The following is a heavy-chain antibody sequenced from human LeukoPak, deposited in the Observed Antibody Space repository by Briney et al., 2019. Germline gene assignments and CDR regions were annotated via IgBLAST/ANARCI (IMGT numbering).Heavy chain of an antibody. D-gene: IGHD3-22*01. V-gene: IGHV3-7*01. J-gene: IGHJ4*02. CDR2: INQDGSKK. Sequence: GGSLRLSCTASGFSFSGYWMTWVRQTPGKGLEWVANINQDGSKKSYVDSVKGRFTISRDNAKNSLYLQMNSLRAEDTAVYYCARDWDYDSSGYPDYWGQGTLVTVSS. CDR1: GFSFSGYW. CDR3: ARDWDYDSSGYPDY.